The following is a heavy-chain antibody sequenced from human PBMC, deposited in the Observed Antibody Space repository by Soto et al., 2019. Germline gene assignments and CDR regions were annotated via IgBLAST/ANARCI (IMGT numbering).Heavy chain of an antibody. CDR3: ARDVGDAYNPTLDC. V-gene: IGHV3-21*01. CDR2: ISSSGSYI. D-gene: IGHD1-1*01. J-gene: IGHJ4*02. CDR1: GFTFRSYS. Sequence: EVQLVESGGGLVRPGGSLRLSCAASGFTFRSYSMHWVRQAPGKGLEWVSTISSSGSYIYDAYSVKGRFTISRDNAKNSLYLQMNSLRADAKAVYYCARDVGDAYNPTLDCWGQGTLVTVSS.